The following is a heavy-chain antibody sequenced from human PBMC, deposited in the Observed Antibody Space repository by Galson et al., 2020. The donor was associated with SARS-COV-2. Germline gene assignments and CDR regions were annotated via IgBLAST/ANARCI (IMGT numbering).Heavy chain of an antibody. D-gene: IGHD6-13*01. J-gene: IGHJ4*02. CDR1: GSTFRSYG. CDR3: ASEDYSSSWYYFYY. V-gene: IGHV3-30*02. CDR2: IRYDGSNK. Sequence: GGSLRLSCAASGSTFRSYGMPWVRQAPGKGLEWVAFIRYDGSNKYYADSVKGRFTIARDNSKNTLYLQMNSLRAEDTAVYYCASEDYSSSWYYFYYGCQGALFTVSS.